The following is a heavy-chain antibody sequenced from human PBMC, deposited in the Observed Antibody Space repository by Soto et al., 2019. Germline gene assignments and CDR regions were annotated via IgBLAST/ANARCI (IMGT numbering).Heavy chain of an antibody. Sequence: SETLSLTCTVSGDSISSSRYYWGWIRQPPGKGLAWIGTIYYSGRTYYNPSPKSRVTISADTSKNQFSLQLSYVTVSDTAFYYCAKGTITGWTSYFDYWGHGTMVTVYS. D-gene: IGHD1-7*01. V-gene: IGHV4-39*01. CDR1: GDSISSSRYY. CDR3: AKGTITGWTSYFDY. J-gene: IGHJ4*01. CDR2: IYYSGRT.